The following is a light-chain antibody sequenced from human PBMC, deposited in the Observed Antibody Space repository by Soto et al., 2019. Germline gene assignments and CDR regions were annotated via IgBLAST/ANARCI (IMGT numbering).Light chain of an antibody. Sequence: QSALTQPASASGSPGQSITISCTGTSSDVGGYNYVSWYQQHPGKAPKLMIYEVSNRPSGVSNRFSGSKSGNTASLTISGLQAEDEADYYCSSYTSSSTPYVFGTRTKVTVL. CDR3: SSYTSSSTPYV. CDR1: SSDVGGYNY. J-gene: IGLJ1*01. V-gene: IGLV2-14*01. CDR2: EVS.